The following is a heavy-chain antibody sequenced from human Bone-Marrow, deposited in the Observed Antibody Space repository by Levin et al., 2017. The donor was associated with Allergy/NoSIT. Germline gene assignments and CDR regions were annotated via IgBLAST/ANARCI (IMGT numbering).Heavy chain of an antibody. V-gene: IGHV3-66*01. CDR3: ARASTWGSYRWYYFDY. J-gene: IGHJ4*02. CDR2: IYSGGST. Sequence: GGSLRLSCAASGFTVSSNYMSWVRQAPGKGLEWVSVIYSGGSTYYADSVKGRFTISRDNSKNTLYLQMNSLRAEDTAVYYCARASTWGSYRWYYFDYWGQGTLVTVSS. D-gene: IGHD3-16*02. CDR1: GFTVSSNY.